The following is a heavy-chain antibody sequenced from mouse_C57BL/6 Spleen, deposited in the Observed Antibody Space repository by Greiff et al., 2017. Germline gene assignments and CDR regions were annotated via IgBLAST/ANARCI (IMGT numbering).Heavy chain of an antibody. CDR1: GYTFTSDW. CDR2: IDPNSGGT. CDR3: ARDSNSFAY. D-gene: IGHD2-5*01. J-gene: IGHJ3*01. V-gene: IGHV1-72*01. Sequence: QVQLKQPGAELVKPGDSVTLSCKASGYTFTSDWMHWVKQRPGRGLEWIGRIDPNSGGTKYNEKFKSKATLTVDKPSSKAYMQLSRLTSEDSSVYYCARDSNSFAYWGQGTLVTVSA.